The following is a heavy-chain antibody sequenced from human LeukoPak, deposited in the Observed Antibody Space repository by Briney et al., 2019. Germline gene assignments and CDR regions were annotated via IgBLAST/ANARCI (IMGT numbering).Heavy chain of an antibody. J-gene: IGHJ4*02. V-gene: IGHV3-7*03. CDR3: IKGGGSGWPFDY. CDR1: GFTFSNNW. Sequence: GGSLRLSCAASGFTFSNNWMSWVRQAPGKGLEWVANINPDGSEENYVDSAKGRFTISRDNAKSSLYLQMNSLRPEDTAVYYCIKGGGSGWPFDYWGQGTLVTVSS. D-gene: IGHD6-19*01. CDR2: INPDGSEE.